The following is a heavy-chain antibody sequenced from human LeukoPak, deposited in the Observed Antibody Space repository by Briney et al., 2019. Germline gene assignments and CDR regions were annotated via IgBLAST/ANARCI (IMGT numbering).Heavy chain of an antibody. CDR2: INHSVST. CDR1: GGSFSGYY. D-gene: IGHD6-19*01. Sequence: SETLSLTCAVYGGSFSGYYWSWIRQPPGKGLEWIGEINHSVSTNYNPSLKSRVTISVDTSKNKFSLKLSSVTAADTAVYYCARGGIAVAEGDFDYWGQGTLVTVSS. V-gene: IGHV4-34*01. CDR3: ARGGIAVAEGDFDY. J-gene: IGHJ4*02.